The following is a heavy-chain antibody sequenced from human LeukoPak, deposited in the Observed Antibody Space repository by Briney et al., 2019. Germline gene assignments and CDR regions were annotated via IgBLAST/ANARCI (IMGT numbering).Heavy chain of an antibody. CDR3: ARRVGDLKRYYFDY. CDR1: GDSISTYS. J-gene: IGHJ4*02. D-gene: IGHD3-10*01. Sequence: SETLSLTRTVSGDSISTYSWSWSRHPPGKGLEWVGHIYCRGSTNYNPPLKSRVTISLDTSRNQFSLKLRSVTAADTAVYYCARRVGDLKRYYFDYWGQGNLVTVSS. V-gene: IGHV4-59*08. CDR2: IYCRGST.